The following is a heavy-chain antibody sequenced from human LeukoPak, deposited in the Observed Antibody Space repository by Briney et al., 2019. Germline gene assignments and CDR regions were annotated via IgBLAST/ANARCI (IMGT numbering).Heavy chain of an antibody. J-gene: IGHJ4*02. Sequence: GESLKISCKVSGYSFTSYWIGWVRQMPGKGLEWMGIIYPGDSDTRYSPSFQGQVTISADKSISTAYLQWSSLKASDTAMYYCARTWYDSSGYYYGIDYWGQGTLVTVSS. V-gene: IGHV5-51*01. CDR1: GYSFTSYW. D-gene: IGHD3-22*01. CDR2: IYPGDSDT. CDR3: ARTWYDSSGYYYGIDY.